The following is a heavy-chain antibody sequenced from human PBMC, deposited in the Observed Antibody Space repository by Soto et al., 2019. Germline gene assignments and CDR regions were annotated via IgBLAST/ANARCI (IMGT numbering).Heavy chain of an antibody. CDR2: IYYSGST. Sequence: QVQLQESGPGLVKPSETLSLTCTVSGGSISSYYWSWIRQPPGKGLEWIGYIYYSGSTNYNPSLKIRVTISVDTSKNQCALKLSSVTAADTAVYYCAREGLTGTIGLYYYYGMDVWGQGTTVTVSS. J-gene: IGHJ6*02. V-gene: IGHV4-59*01. D-gene: IGHD1-7*01. CDR1: GGSISSYY. CDR3: AREGLTGTIGLYYYYGMDV.